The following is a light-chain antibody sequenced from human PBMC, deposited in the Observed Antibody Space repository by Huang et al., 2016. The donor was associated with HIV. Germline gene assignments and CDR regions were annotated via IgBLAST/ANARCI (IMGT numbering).Light chain of an antibody. CDR1: QSVNSNY. CDR2: GAS. V-gene: IGKV3-20*01. CDR3: HQYGSSPT. Sequence: EIVLTQSSGTLSLSPGERATLSCRASQSVNSNYLSSYQQKPGQAPRLLSSGASSRTTGVPARFSGSGSGTDFTLIISRLEPEDFAVYYCHQYGSSPTFGGGTKVKVK. J-gene: IGKJ4*01.